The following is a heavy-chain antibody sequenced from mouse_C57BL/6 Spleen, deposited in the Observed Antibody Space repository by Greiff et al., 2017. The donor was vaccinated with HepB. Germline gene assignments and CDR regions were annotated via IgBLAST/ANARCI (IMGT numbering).Heavy chain of an antibody. CDR1: GYTFTSYW. CDR2: IYPGSGST. V-gene: IGHV1-55*01. D-gene: IGHD1-1*01. J-gene: IGHJ2*01. CDR3: ARSHGSSYEGFDY. Sequence: QVQLKQPGAELVKPGASVKMSCKASGYTFTSYWITWVKQRPGQGLEWIGDIYPGSGSTNYNEKFKSKATLTVDTSSSTAYMQLSSLTSEDSAVYYCARSHGSSYEGFDYWGQGTTLTVSS.